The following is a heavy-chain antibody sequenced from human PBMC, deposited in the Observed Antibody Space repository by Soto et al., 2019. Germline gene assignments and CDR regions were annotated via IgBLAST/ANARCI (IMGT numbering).Heavy chain of an antibody. CDR2: ISDSSSYI. CDR1: GFTFSTYS. CDR3: ARYDSSGYYWPYYYYGMDV. J-gene: IGHJ6*02. D-gene: IGHD3-22*01. Sequence: EVQLVESGGGLVKPGGSLRLSCAASGFTFSTYSMNWVRQAPGKGLEWVSSISDSSSYIYYADSLKGRFTISRDNAKNSLYLQMNSLRAEDTAVYYCARYDSSGYYWPYYYYGMDVWAQGTTVTVSS. V-gene: IGHV3-21*01.